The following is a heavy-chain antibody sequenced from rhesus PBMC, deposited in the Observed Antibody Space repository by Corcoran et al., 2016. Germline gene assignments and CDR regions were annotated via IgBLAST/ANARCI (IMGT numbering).Heavy chain of an antibody. D-gene: IGHD5-12*01. Sequence: QVQLQESGPGLVKPSETLSLTCAVSGGSISSNYWSWIRQPPGKGLEWIGHIYGSRVTTSSTPSLTSRVTISTDTSRNQFSLKLSSVTAADTAVYYCAKGYSYSLGFDYWGQGVLVTVSS. V-gene: IGHV4-147*01. CDR2: IYGSRVTT. CDR3: AKGYSYSLGFDY. CDR1: GGSISSNY. J-gene: IGHJ4*01.